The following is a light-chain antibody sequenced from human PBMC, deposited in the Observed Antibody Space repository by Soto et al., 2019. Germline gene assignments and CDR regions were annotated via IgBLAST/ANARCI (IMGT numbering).Light chain of an antibody. CDR1: SSDVGCYNY. V-gene: IGLV2-14*01. CDR2: EFS. CDR3: GSYTRSSTGV. J-gene: IGLJ2*01. Sequence: QSALTQPASVSGSPGQSITISCTGTSSDVGCYNYVSWYQQHPGKAPTLMIYEFSHRPSGVSNRFSGSKSGHTASLTISGAQAEEEADYYSGSYTRSSTGVFRGGTKLTVL.